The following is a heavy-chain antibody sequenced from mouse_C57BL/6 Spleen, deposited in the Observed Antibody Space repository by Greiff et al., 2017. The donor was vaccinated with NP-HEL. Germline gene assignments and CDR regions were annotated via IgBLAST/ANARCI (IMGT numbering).Heavy chain of an antibody. V-gene: IGHV1-50*01. CDR2: IDPPDSYT. CDR3: AKVFDY. J-gene: IGHJ2*01. CDR1: GYTFTSYW. Sequence: VQLQQPGAELVKPGASVKLSCKASGYTFTSYWMQWVKQRPGQGLEWIGEIDPPDSYTNYNQKFKGKATLTVDTSSSTAYMQLSSLTSEDSAVYYCAKVFDYWGQGTTLTVSS.